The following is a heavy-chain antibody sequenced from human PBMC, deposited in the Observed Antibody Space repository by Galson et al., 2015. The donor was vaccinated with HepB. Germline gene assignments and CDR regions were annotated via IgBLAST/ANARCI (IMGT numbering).Heavy chain of an antibody. CDR2: IDVSSSII. Sequence: SLRLPCAASGFTFSSYSMNWVRQAPGQGLEWVSYIDVSSSIIHYGDSVEGRFTISRDNSKNSLYLQMNSLRAEDTAVYYCARNRGGLGSHLFYYDGMDVWGQGTTVTVSS. J-gene: IGHJ6*02. V-gene: IGHV3-48*04. D-gene: IGHD3-10*01. CDR1: GFTFSSYS. CDR3: ARNRGGLGSHLFYYDGMDV.